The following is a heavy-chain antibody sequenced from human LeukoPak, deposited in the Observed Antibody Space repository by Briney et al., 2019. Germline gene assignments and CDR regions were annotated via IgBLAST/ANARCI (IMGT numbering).Heavy chain of an antibody. J-gene: IGHJ4*02. Sequence: ASVKVSCRASGYTFTSYGISWVRQAPGQGLDWMGWISAYNGNTNYAQKLQGRVTMTTDTSTSTAYMELRSLRSDDTAVYYCARDTDIVVVPAAPDYWGQGTLVTVSS. V-gene: IGHV1-18*01. CDR2: ISAYNGNT. D-gene: IGHD2-2*01. CDR3: ARDTDIVVVPAAPDY. CDR1: GYTFTSYG.